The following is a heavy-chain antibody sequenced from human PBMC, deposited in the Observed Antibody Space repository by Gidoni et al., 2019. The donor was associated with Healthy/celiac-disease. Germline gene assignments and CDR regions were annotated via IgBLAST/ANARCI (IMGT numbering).Heavy chain of an antibody. V-gene: IGHV3-30*04. D-gene: IGHD3-22*01. CDR1: GFTCSSYA. J-gene: IGHJ4*02. Sequence: QVQLVESGGGVVQPGRSLRLSCAASGFTCSSYAMHWVRQAPGKGLEWVAVISYDGSNKYYADSVKGRFTISRDNSKNPLYLQMNSLRAEDTAVYYCARPNYDSSGYYYVYWGQGTLVTVSP. CDR2: ISYDGSNK. CDR3: ARPNYDSSGYYYVY.